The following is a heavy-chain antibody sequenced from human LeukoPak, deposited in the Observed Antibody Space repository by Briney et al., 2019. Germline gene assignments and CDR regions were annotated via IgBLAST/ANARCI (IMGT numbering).Heavy chain of an antibody. J-gene: IGHJ5*02. CDR2: IYYSGST. Sequence: SETLSLTCTVSGGSISSYYWSWIRQPPGKGLEWIGYIYYSGSTNYNPSLKSRVTISVDTSKNQFSLKLSSVTAADTAVYYCARDRYCTNGVCYLFDPWGQGTLVTVSP. D-gene: IGHD2-8*01. CDR3: ARDRYCTNGVCYLFDP. V-gene: IGHV4-59*12. CDR1: GGSISSYY.